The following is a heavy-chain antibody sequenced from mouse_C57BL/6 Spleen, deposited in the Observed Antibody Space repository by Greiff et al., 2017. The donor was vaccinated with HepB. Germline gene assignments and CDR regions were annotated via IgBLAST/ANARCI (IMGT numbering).Heavy chain of an antibody. Sequence: VQLQQSGAELVKPGASVKLSCKASGYTFTSYWMQWVKQRPGQGLEWIGEIDPSDSYTNYNQKFKGKATLTIDTSSSTAYMQLSSLTSEDSAVYYCARGGVYGYSFFDYWGQGTTLTVSS. V-gene: IGHV1-50*01. D-gene: IGHD2-2*01. CDR3: ARGGVYGYSFFDY. CDR2: IDPSDSYT. CDR1: GYTFTSYW. J-gene: IGHJ2*01.